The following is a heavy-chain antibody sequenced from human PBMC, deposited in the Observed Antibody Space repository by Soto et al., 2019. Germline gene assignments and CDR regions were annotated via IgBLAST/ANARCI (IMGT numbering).Heavy chain of an antibody. D-gene: IGHD2-15*01. CDR1: GFTFSSYW. Sequence: GGSLRLSCAAPGFTFSSYWMSWVRQAPGKGLEWVANIKQDGSEKYYVDSVKGRFTISRDNAKNSLYLQMNSLRAEDTAVYYCARVVAATTFDYWGQGTLVTVSS. J-gene: IGHJ4*02. V-gene: IGHV3-7*01. CDR2: IKQDGSEK. CDR3: ARVVAATTFDY.